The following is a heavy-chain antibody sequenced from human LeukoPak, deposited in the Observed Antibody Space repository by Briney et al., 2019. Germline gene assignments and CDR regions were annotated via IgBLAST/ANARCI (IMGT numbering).Heavy chain of an antibody. CDR2: ISTDGTTT. J-gene: IGHJ4*02. V-gene: IGHV3-74*01. CDR1: GFPFRSHW. CDR3: ARSLGYSSGG. D-gene: IGHD2-15*01. Sequence: GGSLRLSCAASGFPFRSHWMHWVRQVPGKGLVWVSHISTDGTTTNYADSVKGRFTISRDNAKDTLYLQLNSLRAEDTAVYYCARSLGYSSGGWGQGTLVTVSS.